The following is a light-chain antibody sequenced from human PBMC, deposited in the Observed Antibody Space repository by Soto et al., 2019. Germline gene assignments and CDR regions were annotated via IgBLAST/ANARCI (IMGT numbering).Light chain of an antibody. Sequence: EIVLTQSPGTLSLSPGERATLSCRASQSISVTYLAWYQQKPGQAPRLLIYTTSNRATGIPARFSGSGSGTDFTLTISSLEPEDFAAYYCQQRSNWPLLTFGGGTKVDIK. CDR1: QSISVTY. J-gene: IGKJ4*01. CDR3: QQRSNWPLLT. V-gene: IGKV3-11*01. CDR2: TTS.